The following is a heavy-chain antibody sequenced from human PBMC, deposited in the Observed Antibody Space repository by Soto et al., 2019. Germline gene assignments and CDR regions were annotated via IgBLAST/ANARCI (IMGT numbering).Heavy chain of an antibody. V-gene: IGHV3-7*04. CDR2: INEDGSEK. CDR1: GFTFSTYW. D-gene: IGHD3-16*01. Sequence: EVQLAESGGGLVQPGGSLRLSCVVSGFTFSTYWMAWVRQAPGKGLEWVANINEDGSEKYHVDSVKGRFTISRDNAKKSLYLQMNSLRVEDTAVYYCAREELGGPDTWGQGTLVTVSS. J-gene: IGHJ4*02. CDR3: AREELGGPDT.